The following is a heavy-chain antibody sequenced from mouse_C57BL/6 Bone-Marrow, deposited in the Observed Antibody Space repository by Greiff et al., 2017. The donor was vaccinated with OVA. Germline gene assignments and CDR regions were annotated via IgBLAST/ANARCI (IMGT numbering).Heavy chain of an antibody. V-gene: IGHV1-18*01. CDR3: ARSGITTREIAY. J-gene: IGHJ3*01. CDR2: INPNNGGT. Sequence: VQLKESGPELVKPGASVKIPCKASGYTFTDYNMDWVKQSHGKSLEWIGDINPNNGGTIYNQKFKGKATLTVDKSSSTAYMELRSLTSEDTAVYYCARSGITTREIAYWGQGTLVTVSA. D-gene: IGHD2-4*01. CDR1: GYTFTDYN.